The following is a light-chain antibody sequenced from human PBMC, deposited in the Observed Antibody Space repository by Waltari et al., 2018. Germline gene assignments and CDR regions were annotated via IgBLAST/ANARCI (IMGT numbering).Light chain of an antibody. Sequence: QSALTQPASVSGSPGQSITISCTDVGSYNVVSWYQQYPGKAPKLMLYEVTKRPSGVSTRFSGSKSGNTASLTISGLQGEDEADYYCCSYAGSSTWVFGGGTKVTVL. CDR2: EVT. J-gene: IGLJ3*02. CDR3: CSYAGSSTWV. V-gene: IGLV2-23*02. CDR1: VGSYNV.